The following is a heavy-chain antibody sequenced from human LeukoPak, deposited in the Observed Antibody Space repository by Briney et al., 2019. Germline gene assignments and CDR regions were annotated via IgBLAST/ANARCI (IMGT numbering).Heavy chain of an antibody. Sequence: GGSLRLSCRASGFIFSSYAWDWVRRGPGQGLDGVSSISSSSGDIYYPDSGSGRFTISQDNARKSLYLQMNSLRVEDTAVYYCVRDYGGSSGAFDLWGQGTMVTVSS. CDR3: VRDYGGSSGAFDL. CDR1: GFIFSSYA. CDR2: ISSSSGDI. J-gene: IGHJ3*01. V-gene: IGHV3-21*01. D-gene: IGHD4-23*01.